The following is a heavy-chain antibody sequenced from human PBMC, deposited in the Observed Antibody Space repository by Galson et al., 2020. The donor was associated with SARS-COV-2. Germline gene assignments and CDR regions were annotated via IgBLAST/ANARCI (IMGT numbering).Heavy chain of an antibody. CDR2: INSNSRFI. CDR1: GFNFSRYT. Sequence: GESLKISCVATGFNFSRYTIKWVRQAPGKGLEWVSSINSNSRFIYYTDSVKGRFTISRDNAKQSLYLEMNSLRVEDTAVYYCARGAVEQYPSSWYAQPLDYWGQGSLVTVSS. J-gene: IGHJ4*02. D-gene: IGHD6-13*01. CDR3: ARGAVEQYPSSWYAQPLDY. V-gene: IGHV3-21*01.